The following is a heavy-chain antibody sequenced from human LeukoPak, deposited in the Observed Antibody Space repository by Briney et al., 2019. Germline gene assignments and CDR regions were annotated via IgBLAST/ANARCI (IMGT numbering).Heavy chain of an antibody. CDR3: AFLPGGNGPPWSDY. J-gene: IGHJ4*02. Sequence: GASVKVSCKASGYTFTGYYMHWVRQAPGQGLEWMGWINPNSGGTNYAQKFQGRVTMTRDTSISTAYMELSRLRSDDTAVYYCAFLPGGNGPPWSDYWGQGTLVTVSS. CDR2: INPNSGGT. V-gene: IGHV1-2*02. D-gene: IGHD4-23*01. CDR1: GYTFTGYY.